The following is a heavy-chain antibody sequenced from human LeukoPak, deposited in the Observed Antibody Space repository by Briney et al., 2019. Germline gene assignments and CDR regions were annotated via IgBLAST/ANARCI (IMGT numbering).Heavy chain of an antibody. CDR2: ISYDGSNK. D-gene: IGHD4-17*01. V-gene: IGHV3-30*18. CDR3: AKDQAQYGDYPDQFDY. Sequence: PGRSLRLSCAASGFTFSSYGMHWVRQAPGKGLEWVAVISYDGSNKYYADSVKGRFTISRDNSKNTLYLQMNSLRAEDTAVYYCAKDQAQYGDYPDQFDYWGQGTLVTVSS. J-gene: IGHJ4*02. CDR1: GFTFSSYG.